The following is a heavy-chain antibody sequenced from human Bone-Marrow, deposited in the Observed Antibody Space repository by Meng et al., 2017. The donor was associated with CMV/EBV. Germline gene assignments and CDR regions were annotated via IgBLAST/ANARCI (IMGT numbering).Heavy chain of an antibody. CDR3: ARSYDFWRGYYYWYFDL. CDR1: GYSFTSYW. D-gene: IGHD3-3*01. V-gene: IGHV5-51*01. CDR2: IYPSDSDT. J-gene: IGHJ2*01. Sequence: KVSCKGSGYSFTSYWIGWVRQMPGKGLEWMGIIYPSDSDTRYSPSFQGQVTISADKSISTAYLQWSSLKASDTAMYYCARSYDFWRGYYYWYFDLWGRGTLVTVSS.